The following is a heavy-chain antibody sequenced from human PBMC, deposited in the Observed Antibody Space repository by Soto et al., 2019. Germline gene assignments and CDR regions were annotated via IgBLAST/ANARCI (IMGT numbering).Heavy chain of an antibody. CDR2: IYYSGST. J-gene: IGHJ4*02. CDR3: ARLLLEGYFDY. V-gene: IGHV4-30-4*01. Sequence: SETLSLTCTVSGGSISSGDYYWSWIRQPPGKGLEWIGYIYYSGSTYYNPSLKSRVTISVDTSKNQFSLKLSSVTDADTAVYYRARLLLEGYFDYWGKGPLVTVSS. D-gene: IGHD2-21*01. CDR1: GGSISSGDYY.